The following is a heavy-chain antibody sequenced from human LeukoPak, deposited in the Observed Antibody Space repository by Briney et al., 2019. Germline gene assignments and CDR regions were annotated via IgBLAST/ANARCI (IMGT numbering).Heavy chain of an antibody. CDR1: GFSFSSYA. CDR2: ISGGGGGT. D-gene: IGHD6-6*01. J-gene: IGHJ4*02. Sequence: GGSLRLSCAASGFSFSSYAMSWVRQTPGKGLEWVSGISGGGGGTYDADSVKGRFTISRDNSKNTLYLQMNSLRAEDTAIYYCAKDLGSSSSVSDYFDSWGQGTLVTVSS. CDR3: AKDLGSSSSVSDYFDS. V-gene: IGHV3-23*01.